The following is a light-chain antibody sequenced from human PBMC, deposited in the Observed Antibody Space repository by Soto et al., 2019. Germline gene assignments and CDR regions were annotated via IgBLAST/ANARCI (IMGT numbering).Light chain of an antibody. CDR1: SSDVGGYNY. Sequence: QSALTQPASVSGSPGQSITISCTGTSSDVGGYNYVSWYQQHPGKAPKLMIYEVSKRPSGVPDRFSGSKSDNTAYLTASGLQAEDEADYYCISYAGSDNFVFGTGTKVTVL. CDR3: ISYAGSDNFV. V-gene: IGLV2-8*01. CDR2: EVS. J-gene: IGLJ1*01.